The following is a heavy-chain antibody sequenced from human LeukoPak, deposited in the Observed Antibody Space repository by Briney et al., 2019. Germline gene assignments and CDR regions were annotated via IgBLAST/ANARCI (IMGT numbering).Heavy chain of an antibody. CDR2: IYYSGST. J-gene: IGHJ4*02. D-gene: IGHD2-2*03. V-gene: IGHV4-59*01. CDR3: ARGRFGYCSSTTCRYFDY. CDR1: GGSISSYY. Sequence: SETLSLTCTVSGGSISSYYWSWIRKPPGKGLEWIGYIYYSGSTNYNPSLKSRVTISVDTSKNQFSLKLNSVTAADTAVYYCARGRFGYCSSTTCRYFDYWGQGTLVTVSS.